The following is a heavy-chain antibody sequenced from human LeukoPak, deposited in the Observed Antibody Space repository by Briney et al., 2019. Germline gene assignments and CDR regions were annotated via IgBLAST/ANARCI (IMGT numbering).Heavy chain of an antibody. CDR2: INPNSGGT. CDR3: ARDLMLGELRAFDI. J-gene: IGHJ3*02. D-gene: IGHD3-10*02. CDR1: GYTFTGYY. Sequence: ASVKVSCKASGYTFTGYYMHWVRQAPGQGLEWMGWINPNSGGTNYAQKFQGRVTMTRDTSISTAYMELSRLRSDDTAVYYCARDLMLGELRAFDIWGQGTMVTVSS. V-gene: IGHV1-2*02.